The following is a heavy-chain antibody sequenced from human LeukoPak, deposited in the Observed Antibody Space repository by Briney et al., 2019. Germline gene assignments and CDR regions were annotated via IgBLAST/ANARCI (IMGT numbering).Heavy chain of an antibody. V-gene: IGHV1-58*02. J-gene: IGHJ4*02. CDR1: GFTFTSSA. CDR3: AADVDIVVVPAALNY. Sequence: ASVKVSCKASGFTFTSSAMQWVGQARGQRLEWIGWIVVGSGNTNYAQKFQERVTITRDMSTSTAYMELSSLRSEDTAVYYCAADVDIVVVPAALNYWGQGTLVTVSS. D-gene: IGHD2-2*01. CDR2: IVVGSGNT.